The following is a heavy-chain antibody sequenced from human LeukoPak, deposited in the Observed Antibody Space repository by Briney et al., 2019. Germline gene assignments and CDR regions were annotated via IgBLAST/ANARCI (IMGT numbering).Heavy chain of an antibody. J-gene: IGHJ4*02. CDR3: ARKYSGYELTY. CDR2: TNPNSGVT. CDR1: GYTFTGYY. V-gene: IGHV1-2*02. D-gene: IGHD5-12*01. Sequence: ASVKVSCKASGYTFTGYYMHWVRQAPGQGLEWMGWTNPNSGVTNYAQKFQGRVTLTRDTSISTAYMELGRLTSDDTAVYYCARKYSGYELTYWGQGTLVTVSS.